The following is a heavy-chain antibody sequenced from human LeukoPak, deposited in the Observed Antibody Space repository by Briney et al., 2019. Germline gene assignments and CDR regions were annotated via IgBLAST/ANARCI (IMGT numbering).Heavy chain of an antibody. V-gene: IGHV1-2*02. CDR3: ARDNDSRDPPHFDY. CDR2: INPNSGGT. CDR1: GYTFTGYY. Sequence: GASVTVSCKASGYTFTGYYMHWVRQAPGQGLEWMGWINPNSGGTNYAQKFQGRVTMTRDTSISTAYMELSRLRSDDTAVYYCARDNDSRDPPHFDYWGQGTLVTVSS. J-gene: IGHJ4*02. D-gene: IGHD3-16*01.